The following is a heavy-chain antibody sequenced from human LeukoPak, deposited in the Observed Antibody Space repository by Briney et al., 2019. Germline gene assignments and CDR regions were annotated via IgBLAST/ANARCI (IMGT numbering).Heavy chain of an antibody. CDR2: INPNSGGT. CDR3: ARAAQWLVPDDAFDI. Sequence: ASVKVSCKASGYTFTGYYMHWVRQAPGQGLEWMGWINPNSGGTNYAQKFQGRVTMTRDTSISTAYMELSRLRSDDTAVYYCARAAQWLVPDDAFDIWGQGTMVTVSS. V-gene: IGHV1-2*02. J-gene: IGHJ3*02. D-gene: IGHD6-19*01. CDR1: GYTFTGYY.